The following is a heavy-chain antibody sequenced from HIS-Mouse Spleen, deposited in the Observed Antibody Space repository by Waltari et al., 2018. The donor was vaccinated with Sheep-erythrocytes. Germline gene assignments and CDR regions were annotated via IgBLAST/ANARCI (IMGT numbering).Heavy chain of an antibody. V-gene: IGHV3-21*01. D-gene: IGHD7-27*01. J-gene: IGHJ4*02. CDR3: SLGVGY. CDR1: GFTFSSYS. Sequence: EVQLVESGGGLVKPGGSLRLSCAASGFTFSSYSMNWVRQAPGKGLEWVSSISSSRSYIYYANSVKGRFTSSRDNAKDALDLQVICLRAEDTAVYYCSLGVGYWGQGTLVTVSS. CDR2: ISSSRSYI.